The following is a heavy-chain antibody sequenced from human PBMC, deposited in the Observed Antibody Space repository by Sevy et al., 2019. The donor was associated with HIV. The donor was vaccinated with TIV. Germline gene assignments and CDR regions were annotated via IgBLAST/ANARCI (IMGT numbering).Heavy chain of an antibody. J-gene: IGHJ6*02. D-gene: IGHD3-16*01. CDR1: GFTLSDYY. Sequence: GGSLRLSCTASGFTLSDYYMSWIRQAPGKGLQWISYISGSDDSGGDDTIYYADSVKGRFTISRDNAKNSLYLQMSSLRADDTAVYYCARDHLKDGKGGDYYYHAMDVWGRGTTVTVSS. V-gene: IGHV3-11*01. CDR3: ARDHLKDGKGGDYYYHAMDV. CDR2: ISGSDDSGGDDTI.